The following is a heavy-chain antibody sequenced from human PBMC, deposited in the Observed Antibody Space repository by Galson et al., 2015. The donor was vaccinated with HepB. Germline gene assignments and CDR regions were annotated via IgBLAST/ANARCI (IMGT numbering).Heavy chain of an antibody. J-gene: IGHJ4*02. D-gene: IGHD1-14*01. CDR1: GFTFDDYA. Sequence: SLRLSCAASGFTFDDYAVHWVRQAPGKGLEWVSGINWNSASIGYADSVKGRFTISRDNAKNSLYLQINSVKTEDTALYYCAKGDRAPFDYWGQGTLVTVSS. V-gene: IGHV3-9*01. CDR2: INWNSASI. CDR3: AKGDRAPFDY.